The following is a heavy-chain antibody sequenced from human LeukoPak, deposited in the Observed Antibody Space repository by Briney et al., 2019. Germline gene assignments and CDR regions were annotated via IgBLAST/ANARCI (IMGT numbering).Heavy chain of an antibody. CDR2: IKQDGSEK. CDR1: GFTFSSYW. V-gene: IGHV3-7*01. J-gene: IGHJ3*02. Sequence: PGGSLRLSCAASGFTFSSYWLSWVRQAPGKGLEWGANIKQDGSEKYYVDSGKGRFTISRDNAKNSLYLQMNSLRAEDTAVYYCARDNDYDYVWGTPYAFDIWGQGTMVTVSS. D-gene: IGHD3-16*01. CDR3: ARDNDYDYVWGTPYAFDI.